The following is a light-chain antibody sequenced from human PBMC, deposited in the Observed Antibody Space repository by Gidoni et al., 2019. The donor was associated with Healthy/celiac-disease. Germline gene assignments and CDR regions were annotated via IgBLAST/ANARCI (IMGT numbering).Light chain of an antibody. Sequence: QSALTQPASVSGSPGQSITISCTGTSSDVGGYNYVSWYQQHPDNAPKLMIYDVSNRPSGVSNRFSGSKSGNTASLTISGLQAEDEADYYCSSYTSSSTRVFGGGTKLTVL. CDR1: SSDVGGYNY. CDR2: DVS. J-gene: IGLJ3*02. V-gene: IGLV2-14*03. CDR3: SSYTSSSTRV.